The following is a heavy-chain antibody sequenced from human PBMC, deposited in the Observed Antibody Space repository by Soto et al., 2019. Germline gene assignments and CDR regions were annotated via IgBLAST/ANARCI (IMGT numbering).Heavy chain of an antibody. V-gene: IGHV3-9*01. CDR2: ISWNSGII. Sequence: PGVSLRLSCAASGFTFDDYAMHWVRQAPGKGLEWVSGISWNSGIIDYADSVKGRFTISRDNAKNSLYLQMNSLRAEDTALYYCAKGYSYGVLEPLGYWGQGTLVIVSS. D-gene: IGHD5-18*01. CDR3: AKGYSYGVLEPLGY. J-gene: IGHJ4*02. CDR1: GFTFDDYA.